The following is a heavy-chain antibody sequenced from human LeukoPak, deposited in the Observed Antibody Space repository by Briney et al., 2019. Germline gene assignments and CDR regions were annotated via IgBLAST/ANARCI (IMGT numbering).Heavy chain of an antibody. V-gene: IGHV3-23*01. J-gene: IGHJ6*03. CDR2: ISGSGGST. CDR3: ARPHYYYYYMDV. Sequence: PGGSLRLSCAASGFTFSSYAMSWVRQAPGKGLEWVSAISGSGGSTYYADSVKGRFTISRDNAKNSLYLQMNSLRAEDTAVYYRARPHYYYYYMDVWGKGTTVTVSS. CDR1: GFTFSSYA.